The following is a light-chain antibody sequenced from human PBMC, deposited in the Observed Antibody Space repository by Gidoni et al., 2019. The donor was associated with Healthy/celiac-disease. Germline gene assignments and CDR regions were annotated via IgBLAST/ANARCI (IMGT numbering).Light chain of an antibody. J-gene: IGKJ1*01. Sequence: DIQMTPSPSTLSASVGDRVTLTCRASQSISSWLAWYQQKPGKAPKLLIYDASSLESGVPSRFSGSGSGPEFTLTISSLQPDDFATYYCQQYNSYSRTFGQGTKVEIK. V-gene: IGKV1-5*01. CDR2: DAS. CDR3: QQYNSYSRT. CDR1: QSISSW.